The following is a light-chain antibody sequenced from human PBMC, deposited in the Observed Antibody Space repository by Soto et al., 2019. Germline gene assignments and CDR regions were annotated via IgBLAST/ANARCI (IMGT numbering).Light chain of an antibody. J-gene: IGLJ1*01. CDR2: DVD. CDR3: SAYAGSIFV. V-gene: IGLV2-8*01. Sequence: QSALTQPPSASGSPGQSVTISCTGSSSDVGRYNRVSWYQQHPGKAPKLIIFDVDKRPSGVPDRFSGSKSVNTASLTVSGLQAEDEADYYCSAYAGSIFVFGTGTKLTVL. CDR1: SSDVGRYNR.